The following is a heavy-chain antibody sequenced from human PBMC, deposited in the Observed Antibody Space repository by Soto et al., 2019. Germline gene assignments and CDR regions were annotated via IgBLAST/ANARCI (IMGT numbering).Heavy chain of an antibody. CDR2: ISSTGGST. J-gene: IGHJ3*02. Sequence: GGSLRLSCAASGFTFSSYVMSWVRQTPGKGLEWVSAISSTGGSTNYADSVKGRFTISRDNSKNTVYMQMNSLRAEDTAVYYCVKGERFDSSGYYYKDAFDIWGQGTMVTVSS. D-gene: IGHD3-22*01. CDR1: GFTFSSYV. CDR3: VKGERFDSSGYYYKDAFDI. V-gene: IGHV3-23*01.